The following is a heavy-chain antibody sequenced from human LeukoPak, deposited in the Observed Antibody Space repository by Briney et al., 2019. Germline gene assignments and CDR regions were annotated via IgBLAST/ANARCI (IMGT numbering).Heavy chain of an antibody. CDR3: ARRGYDIFIGTPAYYMAV. J-gene: IGHJ6*03. D-gene: IGHD3-9*01. V-gene: IGHV3-30-3*01. CDR1: GFTFSTYA. Sequence: GRSLRLSCAASGFTFSTYAMHWVRQAPGKGLEWVAVISYDGSNKYYADSVKGRFTISGDNSKNTLYLQMNSLRAEDTAVYYCARRGYDIFIGTPAYYMAVGGKGPPATVSS. CDR2: ISYDGSNK.